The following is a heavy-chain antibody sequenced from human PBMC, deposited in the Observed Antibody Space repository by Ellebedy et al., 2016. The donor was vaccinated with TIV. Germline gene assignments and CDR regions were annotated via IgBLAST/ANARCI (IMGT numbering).Heavy chain of an antibody. D-gene: IGHD6-13*01. V-gene: IGHV3-13*01. Sequence: GESLKISCEASGFTFSRYDMHWVRQTAGKGLEWLAAIDAGGGTYYPGSVKGRFTTSRDNGKNSLYLQVNSLRAEDTAVHYCARLGVIAAAGASDYWGQGTLVIVSS. CDR2: IDAGGGT. J-gene: IGHJ4*02. CDR3: ARLGVIAAAGASDY. CDR1: GFTFSRYD.